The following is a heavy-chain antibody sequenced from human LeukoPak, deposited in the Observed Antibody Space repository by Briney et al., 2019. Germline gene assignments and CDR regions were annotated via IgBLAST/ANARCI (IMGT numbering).Heavy chain of an antibody. Sequence: GGSLRLSCAASGFTFSSYWMGWVRQAPGKRLEWVANMNIDGSEKYYADSAKGRFTISRDNARNSVYLQMNSLRVEDTAVYYCARDYYDILTGYFWFDPWGQGTLVTVSS. J-gene: IGHJ5*02. CDR3: ARDYYDILTGYFWFDP. D-gene: IGHD3-9*01. CDR2: MNIDGSEK. CDR1: GFTFSSYW. V-gene: IGHV3-7*01.